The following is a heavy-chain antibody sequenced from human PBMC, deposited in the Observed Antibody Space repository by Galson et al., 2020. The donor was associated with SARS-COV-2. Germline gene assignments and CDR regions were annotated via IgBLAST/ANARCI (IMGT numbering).Heavy chain of an antibody. V-gene: IGHV1-18*01. D-gene: IGHD6-19*01. CDR3: ARDRGAGQWLVQGVFDY. J-gene: IGHJ4*02. Sequence: ASVKVSCKASGYTFTSYGISWVRQAPGQGLEWMGWISAYNGNTNYAQKLQGRVTMTTDTSTSTAYMELRSLRSDDTAVYYCARDRGAGQWLVQGVFDYWGQGTLVTVSS. CDR2: ISAYNGNT. CDR1: GYTFTSYG.